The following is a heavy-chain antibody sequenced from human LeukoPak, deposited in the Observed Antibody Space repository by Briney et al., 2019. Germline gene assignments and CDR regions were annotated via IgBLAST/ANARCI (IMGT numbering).Heavy chain of an antibody. CDR2: IYTSGST. D-gene: IGHD6-19*01. J-gene: IGHJ4*02. Sequence: PSETLSLTCTVSGGSISSYYWSWIRQPAGKGLEWIGRIYTSGSTNYNPSLKSRVTMSVDTSKNQFSLKLSSVTAADTAVYYCARGLGAIAVAGWNYYFDYWGQGTLVTVSS. V-gene: IGHV4-4*07. CDR1: GGSISSYY. CDR3: ARGLGAIAVAGWNYYFDY.